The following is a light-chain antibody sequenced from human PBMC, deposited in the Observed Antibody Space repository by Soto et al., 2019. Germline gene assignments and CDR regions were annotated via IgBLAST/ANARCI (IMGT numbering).Light chain of an antibody. J-gene: IGKJ3*01. CDR3: HQYNTWPPHFT. CDR2: NAS. CDR1: QSVSTK. Sequence: EIVMTQSPGILSLSAGETATLSCRASQSVSTKLAWYQQRPGQTPRLLIYNASTRATGVPARFSGGGSVTEFSLTISSLQSDDLAVYYCHQYNTWPPHFTFGPGTKVDIK. V-gene: IGKV3-15*01.